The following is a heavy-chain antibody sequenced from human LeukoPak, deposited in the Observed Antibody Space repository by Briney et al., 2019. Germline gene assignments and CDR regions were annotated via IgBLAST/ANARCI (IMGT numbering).Heavy chain of an antibody. Sequence: GGSLRLSCAASGFTFSNYGMSWVRQAPGKGLEWVANIKQDGSEKYYVDSVKGRFTISRDNAKNSLYLQLNSLRAEDTAVYYCARSIPKLYYFDYWGQGTLVTVSS. J-gene: IGHJ4*02. V-gene: IGHV3-7*01. CDR1: GFTFSNYG. CDR3: ARSIPKLYYFDY. D-gene: IGHD2-21*01. CDR2: IKQDGSEK.